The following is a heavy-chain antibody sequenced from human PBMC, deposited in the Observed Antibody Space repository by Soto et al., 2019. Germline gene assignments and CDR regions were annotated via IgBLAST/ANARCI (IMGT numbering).Heavy chain of an antibody. D-gene: IGHD2-2*01. CDR1: GFSVSRNY. V-gene: IGHV3-53*04. J-gene: IGHJ4*02. CDR2: IYAGVGT. CDR3: ARVAYDQSGSTLDY. Sequence: PGGSLRLSCAASGFSVSRNYMTWVRQAPGKGLDWVSVIYAGVGTSYAASVKGRFTISRSNSKNTLYLQMDSLRVDDTAVYYCARVAYDQSGSTLDYWGQGTVVTVSS.